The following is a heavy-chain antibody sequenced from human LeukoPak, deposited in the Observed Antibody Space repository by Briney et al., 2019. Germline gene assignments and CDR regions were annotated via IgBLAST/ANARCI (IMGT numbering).Heavy chain of an antibody. CDR3: TTASIVVVPAAIKRAYYYYGMDV. CDR1: GFTFSSYA. V-gene: IGHV3-23*01. D-gene: IGHD2-2*01. CDR2: ISGSGGST. Sequence: GGSLRLSCAASGFTFSSYAMSWVRQAPGKGLEWVSAISGSGGSTYYADSVKGRFTISRDNSKNTLYLQMNSLRAEDTAVYYCTTASIVVVPAAIKRAYYYYGMDVWGQGTTVTVSS. J-gene: IGHJ6*02.